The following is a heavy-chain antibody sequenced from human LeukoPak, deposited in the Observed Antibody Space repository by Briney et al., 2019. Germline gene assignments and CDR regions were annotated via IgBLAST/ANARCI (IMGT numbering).Heavy chain of an antibody. CDR2: ISSSSSYI. J-gene: IGHJ4*02. V-gene: IGHV3-21*01. CDR3: ARDDGTSTVTLDY. Sequence: AGGSLRLSCAASGFTFSSYSMNWVRQAPGKGLEWVSSISSSSSYIYYADSVKGRFTISRDNAKNSLYLQMNSLRAEDTAVYYCARDDGTSTVTLDYWGQGTLVTVSS. D-gene: IGHD4-17*01. CDR1: GFTFSSYS.